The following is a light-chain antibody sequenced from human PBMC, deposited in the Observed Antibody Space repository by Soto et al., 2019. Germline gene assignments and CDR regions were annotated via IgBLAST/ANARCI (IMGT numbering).Light chain of an antibody. CDR1: QSVSSN. CDR2: DAS. J-gene: IGKJ4*01. CDR3: HQRSAWPLT. V-gene: IGKV3-11*01. Sequence: EIVLTQSPATLSLSPGESATLSCRASQSVSSNLAWYQQKPGQAPRLLIYDASSRASGIPARFSGSGSGTDFTLTINSLEPEDFVVYYCHQRSAWPLTVGGGTKVEI.